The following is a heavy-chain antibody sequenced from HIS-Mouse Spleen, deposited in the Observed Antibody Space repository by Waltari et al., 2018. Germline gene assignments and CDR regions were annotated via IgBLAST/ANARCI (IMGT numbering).Heavy chain of an antibody. Sequence: QVQLVESGGGVVQPGRSLRLSCAASGFTFSSYGMHWVRQAPGRGGGWVAVISDDGSNKYYADSVKGRFTISRDNSKNTLYLQMNSLRAEDTAVYYCAKDKHHAFDYWGQGTLVTVSS. CDR1: GFTFSSYG. J-gene: IGHJ4*02. V-gene: IGHV3-30*18. CDR3: AKDKHHAFDY. CDR2: ISDDGSNK.